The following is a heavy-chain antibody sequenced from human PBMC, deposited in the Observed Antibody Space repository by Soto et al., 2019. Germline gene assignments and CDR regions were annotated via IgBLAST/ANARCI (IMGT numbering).Heavy chain of an antibody. D-gene: IGHD1-26*01. CDR1: GGTFSSYA. CDR2: IIPIFGTA. Sequence: ASVKVSCKASGGTFSSYAISWVRQAPGQGLEWMGGIIPIFGTANYAQKFQGRVTITADESTSTAYMELSSLRSEDTAVYYCARERMSVGANELDYWGQGTLVTVSS. CDR3: ARERMSVGANELDY. J-gene: IGHJ4*02. V-gene: IGHV1-69*13.